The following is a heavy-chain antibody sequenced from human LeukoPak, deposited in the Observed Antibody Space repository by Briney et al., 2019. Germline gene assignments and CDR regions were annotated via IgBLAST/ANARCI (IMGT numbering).Heavy chain of an antibody. V-gene: IGHV3-48*02. CDR2: VSRTSTTI. Sequence: GGSLRLSCPASGFTFSSYSMNWVRQPPGKGLEWVSYVSRTSTTISYAESVKGRFTVSRDNAKSSLYLQMNSLRDEDMAVYYCARGISSSSFATTDYWGQGTLVTVSS. D-gene: IGHD6-6*01. CDR1: GFTFSSYS. CDR3: ARGISSSSFATTDY. J-gene: IGHJ4*02.